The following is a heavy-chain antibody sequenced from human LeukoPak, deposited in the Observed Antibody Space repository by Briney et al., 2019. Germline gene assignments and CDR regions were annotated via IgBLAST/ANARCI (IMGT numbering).Heavy chain of an antibody. V-gene: IGHV3-74*01. CDR1: GFTFSSYW. D-gene: IGHD2-2*01. Sequence: QTGGSLRLSCAASGFTFSSYWMHWVRHAPGKGLAWVSRINSDGSSTSYADSVKGRFTISRDNAKNTLYLQMNSLRAEDTAVYYCARGVGYCSSTSCYWWFDPWGQGTLVTVSS. CDR3: ARGVGYCSSTSCYWWFDP. J-gene: IGHJ5*02. CDR2: INSDGSST.